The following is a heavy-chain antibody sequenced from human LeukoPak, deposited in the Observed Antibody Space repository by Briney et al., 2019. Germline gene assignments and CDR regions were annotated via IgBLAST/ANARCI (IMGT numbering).Heavy chain of an antibody. V-gene: IGHV3-23*01. D-gene: IGHD1-26*01. CDR2: ISDSGGSP. CDR1: GFTFISYA. CDR3: ALQHGSYSLGRWFDP. J-gene: IGHJ5*02. Sequence: GGSLRLSCAASGFTFISYAMSWVRQAPGKGMEWVSAISDSGGSPYYADSVKGRFTISRDNSKNTLYLQMNSLRADDTAVYYCALQHGSYSLGRWFDPWGQGTLVTVSS.